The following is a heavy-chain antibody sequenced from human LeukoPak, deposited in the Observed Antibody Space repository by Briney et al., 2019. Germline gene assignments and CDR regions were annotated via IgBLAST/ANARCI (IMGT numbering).Heavy chain of an antibody. D-gene: IGHD5-18*01. CDR3: ARDHGYSYGYSFDY. J-gene: IGHJ4*02. CDR2: ISSSSSYI. Sequence: GGSLRLSCAASGFAFSSYSMNWVRQAPGKGLEWVSSISSSSSYIYYADSVKGRFTISRDNAKNSLYLQMNSLRAEDTAVYYCARDHGYSYGYSFDYWGQGTLVTVSS. CDR1: GFAFSSYS. V-gene: IGHV3-21*01.